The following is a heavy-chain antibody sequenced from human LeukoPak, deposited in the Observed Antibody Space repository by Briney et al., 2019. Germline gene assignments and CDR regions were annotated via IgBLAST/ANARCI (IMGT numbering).Heavy chain of an antibody. CDR3: ANRHPNWNYVHY. V-gene: IGHV3-30-3*01. J-gene: IGHJ4*02. D-gene: IGHD1-1*01. CDR1: GFTFSSYA. Sequence: PGGSLRLSCAASGFTFSSYAMHWVRQAPGKGLEWVAVISYDGSNKYYADSVKGRFTISRDNSKNTLYLQMNSLRAEDTAVYYCANRHPNWNYVHYWGQGTLVTVSS. CDR2: ISYDGSNK.